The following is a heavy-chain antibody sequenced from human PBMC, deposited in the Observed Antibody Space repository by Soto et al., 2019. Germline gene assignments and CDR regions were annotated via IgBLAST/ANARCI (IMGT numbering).Heavy chain of an antibody. V-gene: IGHV1-69*15. J-gene: IGHJ5*02. CDR3: AKDGGADGYFGNWLDP. CDR2: IIPIFGTT. D-gene: IGHD5-12*01. CDR1: GGTFSNYA. Sequence: QVHLVQSGAEVKKPGSSVNVSCKASGGTFSNYAITWVRQAPGQGLEWVGRIIPIFGTTNVAQKFQGRATITADASTTTAYMELSGLRSDDTAVYYCAKDGGADGYFGNWLDPWGQGTLVTVSS.